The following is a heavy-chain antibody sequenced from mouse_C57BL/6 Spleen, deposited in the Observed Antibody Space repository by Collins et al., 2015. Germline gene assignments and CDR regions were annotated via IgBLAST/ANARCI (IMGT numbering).Heavy chain of an antibody. CDR1: GYTFTSYW. V-gene: IGHV1-64*01. CDR2: IHPNSGST. J-gene: IGHJ4*01. D-gene: IGHD2-5*01. Sequence: QVQLQQSGAELVKPGASVKLSCKASGYTFTSYWMHWVKQRPGQGLEWIGMIHPNSGSTNYNEKFKSKATLTVDKSSSTAYMQLSSLTSEDSAVYYCARDYSNYYYAMDYWGQGTSVTVSS. CDR3: ARDYSNYYYAMDY.